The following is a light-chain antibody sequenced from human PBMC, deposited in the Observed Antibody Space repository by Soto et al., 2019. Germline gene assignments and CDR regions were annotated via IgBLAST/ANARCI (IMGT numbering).Light chain of an antibody. J-gene: IGLJ1*01. CDR2: GSG. Sequence: QSVLTQRPSVSGAPGQTVTISFAGSSSNIGASYDVHWYRQLPGTAPKVVIYGSGNRPSGVPDGFSGSKSGTSASLAIAGLQAEDEADYYCQSYDSSLSGYVFGTGTKVTVL. CDR3: QSYDSSLSGYV. V-gene: IGLV1-40*01. CDR1: SSNIGASYD.